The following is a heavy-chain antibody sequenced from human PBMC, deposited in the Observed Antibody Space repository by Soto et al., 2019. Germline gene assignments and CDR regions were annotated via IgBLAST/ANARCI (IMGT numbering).Heavy chain of an antibody. CDR2: ISGTGGTT. Sequence: EVQLLESGGGLVHPGGSLRLSCEASGFTFSSYAMNWVSQGPGKGLEWVSTISGTGGTTKYADSVKGRFTSSRDNSKNTLYLQVNSLRAEDTAVFYCANETGTYSSYLDSWGQGTPVTVSS. J-gene: IGHJ4*02. V-gene: IGHV3-23*01. CDR3: ANETGTYSSYLDS. D-gene: IGHD1-7*01. CDR1: GFTFSSYA.